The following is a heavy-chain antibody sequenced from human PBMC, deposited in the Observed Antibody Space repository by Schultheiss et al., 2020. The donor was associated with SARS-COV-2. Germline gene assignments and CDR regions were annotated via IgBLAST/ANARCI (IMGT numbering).Heavy chain of an antibody. CDR1: GFTFGDYA. CDR2: ISSSSSYI. V-gene: IGHV3-21*01. J-gene: IGHJ3*02. D-gene: IGHD1-26*01. CDR3: ARAGVVGATNDAFDI. Sequence: GGSLRLSCAASGFTFGDYAMSWVRQAPGKGLEWVSSISSSSSYIYYADSVKGRFTISRDNAKNSLYLQMNSLRAEDTAVYYCARAGVVGATNDAFDIWGQGTMVTVSS.